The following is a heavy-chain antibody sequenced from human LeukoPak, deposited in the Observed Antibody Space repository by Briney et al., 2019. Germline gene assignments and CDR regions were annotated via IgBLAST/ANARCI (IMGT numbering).Heavy chain of an antibody. CDR3: ARELEWELPNDY. CDR2: ISAYNGNT. Sequence: GASVKLSCKASGYTFTSYGISWVRQAPGPGLERMGWISAYNGNTNYAQKLQGRVTMTTDTSTSTAYMELRSLRSDDTAVYYCARELEWELPNDYWGQGTLVTVSS. J-gene: IGHJ4*02. CDR1: GYTFTSYG. D-gene: IGHD1-26*01. V-gene: IGHV1-18*01.